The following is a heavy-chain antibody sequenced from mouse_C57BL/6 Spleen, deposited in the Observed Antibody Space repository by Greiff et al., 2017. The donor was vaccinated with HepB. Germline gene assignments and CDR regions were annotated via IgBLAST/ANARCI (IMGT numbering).Heavy chain of an antibody. CDR2: ISSGSSTI. CDR3: ARPTTGGYFDV. J-gene: IGHJ1*03. D-gene: IGHD1-1*01. V-gene: IGHV5-17*01. Sequence: EVKLMESGGGLVKPGGSLKLSCAASGFTFSDYGMHWVRQAPEKGLEWVAYISSGSSTIYYADTVKGRFTISRDNAKNTLFLPMTSLRSEDTARYYCARPTTGGYFDVWGTGTTVTVSS. CDR1: GFTFSDYG.